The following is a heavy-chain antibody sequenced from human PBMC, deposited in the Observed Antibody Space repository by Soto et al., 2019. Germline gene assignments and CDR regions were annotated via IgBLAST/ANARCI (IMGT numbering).Heavy chain of an antibody. V-gene: IGHV4-59*01. Sequence: QVQLQESGPGLVKPSETLSLTCTVSGGSISSYYWSWIRQPPGKGLEWIGYIYYSGSTNYNPSLKSRVTISVDTSKNQFSLKLSSVTAADTAVYYCARDGRGYCSGGSCYPGFDYWGQGTLVTVSS. CDR3: ARDGRGYCSGGSCYPGFDY. D-gene: IGHD2-15*01. CDR2: IYYSGST. CDR1: GGSISSYY. J-gene: IGHJ4*02.